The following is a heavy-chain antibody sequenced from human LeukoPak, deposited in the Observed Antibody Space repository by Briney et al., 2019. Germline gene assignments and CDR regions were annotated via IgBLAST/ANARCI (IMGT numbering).Heavy chain of an antibody. D-gene: IGHD3-10*01. J-gene: IGHJ4*02. V-gene: IGHV4-61*02. CDR3: ANTMVRGVISRTYFDY. CDR2: IYTSGST. CDR1: GGSISSGSYY. Sequence: SETLSLTCTVSGGSISSGSYYWSWIRQPAGKGLEWIGRIYTSGSTNYNPSLKSRVTISVDTSKNQFSLKLSSVTAADTAVCYCANTMVRGVISRTYFDYWGQGTLVTVSS.